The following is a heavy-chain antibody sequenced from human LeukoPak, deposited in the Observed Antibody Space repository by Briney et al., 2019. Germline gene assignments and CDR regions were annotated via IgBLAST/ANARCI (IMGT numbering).Heavy chain of an antibody. CDR1: GGSISSYH. CDR3: ARAKPVWGSLLKRGHYYFDY. J-gene: IGHJ4*02. Sequence: SETLSLTCTVSGGSISSYHWSWIRQPPGKGLEWIGYIYYSGSTNYNPSLKSRVTISVDTSKNQFSLKLSSVTAADTAVYYCARAKPVWGSLLKRGHYYFDYWGQRTLVTVSS. CDR2: IYYSGST. V-gene: IGHV4-59*01. D-gene: IGHD7-27*01.